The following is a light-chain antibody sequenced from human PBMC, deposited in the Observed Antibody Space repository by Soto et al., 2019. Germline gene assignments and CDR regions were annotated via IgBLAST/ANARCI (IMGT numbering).Light chain of an antibody. V-gene: IGLV2-14*01. CDR2: EVT. J-gene: IGLJ1*01. Sequence: QSALTQPASVSGSPGQSITISCTGTSSDIGSYDYVSWYQQHPGKAPNLIIYEVTDRPSGVSNRFSGSTSGNTASLTISGLQAEDEADYYCSSFTSTSTRLFGSGTKVTVL. CDR1: SSDIGSYDY. CDR3: SSFTSTSTRL.